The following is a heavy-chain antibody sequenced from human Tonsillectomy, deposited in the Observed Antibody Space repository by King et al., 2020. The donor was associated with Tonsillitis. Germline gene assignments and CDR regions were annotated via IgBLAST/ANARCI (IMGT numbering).Heavy chain of an antibody. V-gene: IGHV3-7*01. CDR2: IKQEGMEK. D-gene: IGHD3-9*01. Sequence: VQLVESGGGWFQPGGSLGLPVAASGFTFSSFWMSWVRRAPGRGREGGANIKQEGMEKYYVDPVKGRFPISRANAKKSLYLQMNSLRAEDTAVYYCARGALKLWGQGTLVTVSS. CDR3: ARGALKL. CDR1: GFTFSSFW. J-gene: IGHJ4*02.